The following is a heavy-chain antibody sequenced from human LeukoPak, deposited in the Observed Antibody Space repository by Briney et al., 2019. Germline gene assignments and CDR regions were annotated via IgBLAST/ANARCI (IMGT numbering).Heavy chain of an antibody. V-gene: IGHV4-39*07. D-gene: IGHD2-15*01. CDR3: AKGWWGEITPFDP. CDR1: GGSIGGSTYY. CDR2: VYFRGTT. Sequence: SETLSLTCTVSGGSIGGSTYYWAWIRQPPGRGLEWIGSVYFRGTTYYNPSLKSRVTISVDTSKNHFSLKLTSVTAADTAVYYWAKGWWGEITPFDPWGQGTLVTVSS. J-gene: IGHJ5*02.